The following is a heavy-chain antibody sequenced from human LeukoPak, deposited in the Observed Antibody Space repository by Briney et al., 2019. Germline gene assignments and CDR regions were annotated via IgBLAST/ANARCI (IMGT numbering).Heavy chain of an antibody. CDR1: GFTFSSFG. J-gene: IGHJ5*02. D-gene: IGHD5-24*01. V-gene: IGHV3-33*01. CDR2: ICDDASNK. CDR3: VRGVGVSRFNYLDP. Sequence: GRSLTLSCAASGFTFSSFGMHWVRQAPGKGLEWVAVICDDASNKYYVDSVKGRFTISRDNSKNTLYLQMNSLRDDDTAVYYCVRGVGVSRFNYLDPWGQGTLVIVSS.